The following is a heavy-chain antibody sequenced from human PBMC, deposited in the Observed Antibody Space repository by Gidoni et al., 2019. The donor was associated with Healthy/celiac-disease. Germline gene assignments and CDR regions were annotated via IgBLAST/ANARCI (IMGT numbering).Heavy chain of an antibody. CDR1: GFTFSSYE. J-gene: IGHJ4*02. V-gene: IGHV3-48*03. D-gene: IGHD4-17*01. CDR3: ARFTVTANFDY. CDR2: ISSSGSTI. Sequence: EVQLVESGGGLVQPGGSLRLSCAASGFTFSSYEMNWVRQAPGKGLEWVSYISSSGSTIYYADSVKGRFTISRDNAKNSLYLQMNSLRAEDTAVYYCARFTVTANFDYWGQGTLVTVSS.